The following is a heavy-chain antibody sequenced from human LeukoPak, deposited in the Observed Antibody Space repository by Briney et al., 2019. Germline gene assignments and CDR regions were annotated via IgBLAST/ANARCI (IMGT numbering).Heavy chain of an antibody. CDR1: GFTFSTYW. V-gene: IGHV3-7*01. J-gene: IGHJ6*04. CDR3: ARIYSSSWYGAMDV. CDR2: INQDGSEK. D-gene: IGHD6-13*01. Sequence: GGSLRLSCAASGFTFSTYWMSWVRQAPGKGLEWVTNINQDGSEKYYVDSVKDRFTISRDNAYNSLYLQMNSLRAEDTAVYYCARIYSSSWYGAMDVWGKGTTVTISS.